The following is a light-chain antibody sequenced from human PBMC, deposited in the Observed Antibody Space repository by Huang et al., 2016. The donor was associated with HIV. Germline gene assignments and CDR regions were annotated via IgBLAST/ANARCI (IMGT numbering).Light chain of an antibody. CDR2: DTA. V-gene: IGKV3-15*01. CDR3: QQYNNWPPWT. J-gene: IGKJ1*01. CDR1: RSVGRN. Sequence: EVLMTQSPATLPVSPGGRVTLSCRASRSVGRNLAWYQQKPGQAPRLLIYDTATRATCIPFRFSGSGSVTEFTLTISNLQSEDFAVYYCQQYNNWPPWTFGQGTKVEIK.